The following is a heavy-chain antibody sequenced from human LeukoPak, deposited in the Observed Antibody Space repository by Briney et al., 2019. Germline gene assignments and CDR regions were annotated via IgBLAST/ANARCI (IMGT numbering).Heavy chain of an antibody. Sequence: GGSLRLSCAASGFTLSSYWMHSVRHPPGKGLVWLSRINSDGSSTSYADSVKGRFTISRDNSKNTLYLQLNSLRAEDTAVYDCARDSTYYYDSGSSGPHYIDNWGQGTLVTVSS. CDR1: GFTLSSYW. D-gene: IGHD3-10*01. J-gene: IGHJ4*02. CDR3: ARDSTYYYDSGSSGPHYIDN. CDR2: INSDGSST. V-gene: IGHV3-74*01.